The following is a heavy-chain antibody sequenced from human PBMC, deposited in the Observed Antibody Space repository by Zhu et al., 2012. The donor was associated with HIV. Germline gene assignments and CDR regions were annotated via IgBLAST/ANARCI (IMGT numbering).Heavy chain of an antibody. Sequence: EVQLLESGGGLVQPGGSLRLSCAASGFTFSSYAMSWVRQAPGKGLEWVSAISGSGGSTYYADSVKGRFTISRDNSKNTLYLQMNSLRAEDTAVYYCAKDREIPYYYDSSGYDAFDIVDEGQCHRLF. CDR1: GFTFSSYA. J-gene: IGHJ3*02. V-gene: IGHV3-23*01. D-gene: IGHD3-22*01. CDR3: AKDREIPYYYDSSGYDAFDI. CDR2: ISGSGGST.